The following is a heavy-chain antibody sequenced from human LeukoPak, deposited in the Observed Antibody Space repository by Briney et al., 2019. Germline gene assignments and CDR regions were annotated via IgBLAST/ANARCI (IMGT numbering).Heavy chain of an antibody. V-gene: IGHV3-23*01. CDR3: AKDRDSSGSLPGY. CDR2: FSRSGSST. D-gene: IGHD3-22*01. CDR1: GFTFSSYA. J-gene: IGHJ4*02. Sequence: GGSLRLSCAASGFTFSSYAMSWVRQAPGKGLEWVSTFSRSGSSTYYADSVKGRFTISRDNSKNTLYLQMNSLRAEDTAVYYCAKDRDSSGSLPGYWGQGTLVTVSS.